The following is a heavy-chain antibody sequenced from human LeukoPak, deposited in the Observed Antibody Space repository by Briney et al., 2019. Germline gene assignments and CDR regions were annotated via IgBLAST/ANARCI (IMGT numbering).Heavy chain of an antibody. V-gene: IGHV3-23*01. CDR3: ARDYLMGGTTGKAFDI. CDR2: IGGVDGLK. J-gene: IGHJ3*02. Sequence: GGSLRLSCAASGFTFSVYAMSWVRQTPEKGLEWVSTIGGVDGLKHYADSVKGRFVISRDNSQNTLYLQMNSLRAEDTAVYYCARDYLMGGTTGKAFDIWGQGTMVTISS. CDR1: GFTFSVYA. D-gene: IGHD1-26*01.